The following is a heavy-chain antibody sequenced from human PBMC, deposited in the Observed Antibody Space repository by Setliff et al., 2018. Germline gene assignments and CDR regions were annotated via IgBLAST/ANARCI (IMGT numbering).Heavy chain of an antibody. Sequence: GGSLRLSCAASGFTSSTYAMSWVRQAPGKGLEWLSSISSSGDATYYADSVKGRFTISRDNSKNMLFLQMNSLRAEDTAVYYCAKDESRISGYYFDYWGQGTLVTVSS. CDR3: AKDESRISGYYFDY. D-gene: IGHD3-22*01. CDR2: ISSSGDAT. V-gene: IGHV3-23*01. J-gene: IGHJ4*02. CDR1: GFTSSTYA.